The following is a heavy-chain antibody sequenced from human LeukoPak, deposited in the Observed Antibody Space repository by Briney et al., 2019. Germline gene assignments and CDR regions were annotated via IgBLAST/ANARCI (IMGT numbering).Heavy chain of an antibody. CDR1: GFTFSSYS. V-gene: IGHV3-21*01. J-gene: IGHJ2*01. D-gene: IGHD4-17*01. Sequence: GGSLRLSCAASGFTFSSYSMNWVRQAPGKGLEWVSSISSSSSYIYYADSVKGRFTISRDNAKNSLYLQMNSLRAEDTAVYYCARESPTGTFDLWGRGTLVTVSS. CDR3: ARESPTGTFDL. CDR2: ISSSSSYI.